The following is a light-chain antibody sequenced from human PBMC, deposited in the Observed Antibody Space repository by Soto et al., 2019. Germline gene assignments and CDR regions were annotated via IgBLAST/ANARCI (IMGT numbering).Light chain of an antibody. J-gene: IGLJ2*01. CDR2: VNSDGSH. Sequence: QPVLTQSPSASASLGASVRLTCSLSGGHSSYTIAWHQHHPEKGPRFLMKVNSDGSHTNGDGIPDRFSGSSSGAERYLTISSLRSEDEADYYCQSWGTGTHIVFGEGTKVTVL. CDR1: GGHSSYT. CDR3: QSWGTGTHIV. V-gene: IGLV4-69*01.